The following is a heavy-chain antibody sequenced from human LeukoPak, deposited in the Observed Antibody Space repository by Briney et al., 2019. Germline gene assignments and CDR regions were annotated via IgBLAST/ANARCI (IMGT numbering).Heavy chain of an antibody. CDR1: GFNYSSYT. D-gene: IGHD3-3*01. J-gene: IGHJ6*03. Sequence: GGSLRLSCAASGFNYSSYTTNWVRQAPGMGLEWLSYISASRGITYYADSVKGRFTISRDNAKNSLYLQMNSLRAEDTAVYYCVRGSLASGVVVYYYYYLDVWGKGTTVTVSS. V-gene: IGHV3-48*01. CDR3: VRGSLASGVVVYYYYYLDV. CDR2: ISASRGIT.